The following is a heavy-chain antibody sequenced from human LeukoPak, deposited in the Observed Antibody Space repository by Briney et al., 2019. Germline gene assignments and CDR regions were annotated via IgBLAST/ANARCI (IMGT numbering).Heavy chain of an antibody. CDR2: ISGSGVGT. CDR1: GFTFSSYG. CDR3: ARDYVWGSDRYTDY. Sequence: GGSLRLSCAASGFTFSSYGMRWVRQAPGKGLEGVSAISGSGVGTYYADSVQGRFTISRDNSKNTLYLQMNSLRAEDTAVYFCARDYVWGSDRYTDYWGQGTLVTVSS. V-gene: IGHV3-23*01. D-gene: IGHD3-16*02. J-gene: IGHJ4*02.